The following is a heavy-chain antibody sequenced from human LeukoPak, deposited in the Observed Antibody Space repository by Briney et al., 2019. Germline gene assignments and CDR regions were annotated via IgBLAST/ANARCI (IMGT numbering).Heavy chain of an antibody. Sequence: GGSLRLSCAASGITFSSYGMHWVRQAPGKGLEWVAFIRYDGSNKYYAHSVKGRFTISRDNSKNTLYLQMNSLRAEDTAVYYCAKGYYDFWSGYYFHYYYYMDVWGKGTTVTVSS. CDR2: IRYDGSNK. CDR3: AKGYYDFWSGYYFHYYYYMDV. CDR1: GITFSSYG. J-gene: IGHJ6*03. V-gene: IGHV3-30*02. D-gene: IGHD3-3*01.